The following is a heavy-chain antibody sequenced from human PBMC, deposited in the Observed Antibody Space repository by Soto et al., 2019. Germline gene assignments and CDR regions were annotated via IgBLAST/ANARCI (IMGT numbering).Heavy chain of an antibody. Sequence: QVQLVQSGAEVKKPESSVKVSCKAPGGTFSTYAISWVRQAPGQGLEWMGGIIPMFGTANYAQRFQDRVTITAYESTYTVYMELRSLRSEDTAVYFCASGILLGLRLINNGYSGWGQGTLVTVSS. CDR2: IIPMFGTA. J-gene: IGHJ4*02. D-gene: IGHD5-12*01. CDR1: GGTFSTYA. V-gene: IGHV1-69*12. CDR3: ASGILLGLRLINNGYSG.